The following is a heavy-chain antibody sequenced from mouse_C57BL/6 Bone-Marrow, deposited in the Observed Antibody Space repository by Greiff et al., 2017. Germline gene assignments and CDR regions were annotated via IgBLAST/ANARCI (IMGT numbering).Heavy chain of an antibody. CDR3: ARSGPLGRSFDY. D-gene: IGHD4-1*01. Sequence: VQLQQPGAELVKPGASVKMSCKASGYTFTSYWITWVKQRPGQGLEWIGDIYPTSGRTNYNEKFKSKAILTVATSSNTAYMQLSSLPSEDSAVFYCARSGPLGRSFDYWGQGTTLTVSS. J-gene: IGHJ2*01. CDR1: GYTFTSYW. V-gene: IGHV1-55*01. CDR2: IYPTSGRT.